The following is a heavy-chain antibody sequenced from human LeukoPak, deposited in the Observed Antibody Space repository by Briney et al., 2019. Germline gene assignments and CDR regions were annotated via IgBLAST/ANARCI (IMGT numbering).Heavy chain of an antibody. J-gene: IGHJ4*02. Sequence: GGSLRLSCAASGFTFSSYSMNWVRQAPGKGLEWVSSISSSSSYLYYADSVKGRFTISRDNAKNSLYLQMNSLRAEDTAVYYCAREGLRYFDWLLAPYYFDYWGQGTLVTVSS. CDR1: GFTFSSYS. D-gene: IGHD3-9*01. CDR3: AREGLRYFDWLLAPYYFDY. V-gene: IGHV3-21*01. CDR2: ISSSSSYL.